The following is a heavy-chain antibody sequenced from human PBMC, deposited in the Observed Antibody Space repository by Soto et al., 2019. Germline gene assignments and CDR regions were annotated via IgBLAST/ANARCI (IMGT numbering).Heavy chain of an antibody. V-gene: IGHV4-59*08. J-gene: IGHJ4*02. CDR2: IYYSGST. D-gene: IGHD6-19*01. CDR3: GRTQIAVAGMGYFDY. CDR1: GGSISSYC. Sequence: PSETLCLTCTVSGGSISSYCWSWIRQPPGKGLEWIGYIYYSGSTNYNPSLKSRVTISVDTSKNQFSLKLSSVTAADTAVYYCGRTQIAVAGMGYFDYWGQGTLVTVSS.